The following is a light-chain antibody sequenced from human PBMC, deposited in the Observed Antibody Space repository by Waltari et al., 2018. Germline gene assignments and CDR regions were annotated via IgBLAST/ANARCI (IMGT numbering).Light chain of an antibody. V-gene: IGKV3-20*01. CDR2: GAS. CDR3: QHYVRLPAT. Sequence: EIVLTQSPGTLSLSPGERATLSCRASQSVRESLAWYQQKAGQAPRLLIYGASSRATGIPDRFSGRGSGTDFSLTISRLEPEDFAVYYCQHYVRLPATFGQGTKVEI. J-gene: IGKJ1*01. CDR1: QSVRES.